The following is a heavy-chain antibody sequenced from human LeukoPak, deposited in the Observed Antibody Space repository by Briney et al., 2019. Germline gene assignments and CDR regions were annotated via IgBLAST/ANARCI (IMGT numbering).Heavy chain of an antibody. Sequence: SETLSLTCTVSGGSISSYYWSWIRQPPGKGLAWIGYIYYSGSTNYNPSLKSRVTISVDPSKNHFSLKLSSVTAADTAVYYCASLIRYCSGGSCYVWNDYWGQGTLVTVSS. J-gene: IGHJ4*02. CDR1: GGSISSYY. CDR3: ASLIRYCSGGSCYVWNDY. D-gene: IGHD2-15*01. V-gene: IGHV4-59*01. CDR2: IYYSGST.